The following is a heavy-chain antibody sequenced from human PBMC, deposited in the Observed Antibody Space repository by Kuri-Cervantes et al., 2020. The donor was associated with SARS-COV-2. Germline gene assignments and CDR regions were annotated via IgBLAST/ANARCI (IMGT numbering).Heavy chain of an antibody. J-gene: IGHJ4*02. D-gene: IGHD3-3*01. CDR3: TRDDFWSGYFED. CDR2: IRSKAYGGTT. V-gene: IGHV3-49*04. CDR1: GFTFSAYT. Sequence: GESLKISCVASGFTFSAYTLSWVRQAPGKGLEWVGFIRSKAYGGTTEYAASVKGRFTISRDDSKSIAYLQMNSLKTEDTAVYYCTRDDFWSGYFEDWGQGTLVTVSS.